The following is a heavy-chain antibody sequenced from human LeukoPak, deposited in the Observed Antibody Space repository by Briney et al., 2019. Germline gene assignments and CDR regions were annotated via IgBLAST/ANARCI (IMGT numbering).Heavy chain of an antibody. J-gene: IGHJ4*02. Sequence: MASETLSLTCAVYGGPFSGYYWSWIRQPPGKGLEWIGEINHSGSTNYNPSLKSRVTISVDTSKNQFSLKLSSVTAADTAVYYCARFLRGDLGRFDYWGQGTLVTVSS. CDR2: INHSGST. D-gene: IGHD2-21*02. CDR1: GGPFSGYY. V-gene: IGHV4-34*01. CDR3: ARFLRGDLGRFDY.